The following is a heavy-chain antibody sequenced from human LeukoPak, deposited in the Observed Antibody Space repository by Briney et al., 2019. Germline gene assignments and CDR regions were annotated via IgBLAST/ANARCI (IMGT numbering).Heavy chain of an antibody. CDR1: GFTFDDYA. V-gene: IGHV3-9*01. CDR2: ISWNSGSI. CDR3: AKDAPYAFDI. J-gene: IGHJ3*02. Sequence: GGSLRLSCAASGFTFDDYAMHWVRQAPGKGLEWDSGISWNSGSIGYADSVKGRFTISRDNAKNSLYLQMNSLRAEDTALYYCAKDAPYAFDIWGQGTMVTVSS.